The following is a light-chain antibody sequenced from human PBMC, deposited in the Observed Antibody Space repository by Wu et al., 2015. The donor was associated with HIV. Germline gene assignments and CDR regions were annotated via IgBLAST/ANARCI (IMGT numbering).Light chain of an antibody. V-gene: IGKV3-20*01. J-gene: IGKJ2*01. CDR3: QQYGGSPPYT. CDR1: QSVTRSS. CDR2: GVY. Sequence: EIVLTQFPDTLSLSPGEGAILSCRASQSVTRSSLAWYQQKPGQAPRLLIYGVYSRATGIPDRFSGSGSGTDFTLTISRLEVDDFAVYYCQQYGGSPPYTFGQGTKLEI.